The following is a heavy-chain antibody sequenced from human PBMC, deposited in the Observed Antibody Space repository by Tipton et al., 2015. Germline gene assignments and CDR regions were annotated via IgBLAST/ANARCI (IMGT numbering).Heavy chain of an antibody. J-gene: IGHJ4*02. V-gene: IGHV4-39*01. Sequence: TLSLTCTVSGDSISRSNYYWGWIRQPPGMGLEWIASIHYGGNTHYNPSLMSRVTISVDTSKNQFSLTLNSVTAADTAFYYCARGTYGGYIQSHWGQGTPVTVSS. D-gene: IGHD4-17*01. CDR1: GDSISRSNYY. CDR2: IHYGGNT. CDR3: ARGTYGGYIQSH.